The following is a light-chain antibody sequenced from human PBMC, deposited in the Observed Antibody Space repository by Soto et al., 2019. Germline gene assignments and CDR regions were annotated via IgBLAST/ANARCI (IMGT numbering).Light chain of an antibody. Sequence: IRMTQSPSSLSATTGDRVTITCRASQGTSSYLAWYQQKPGKAPKLLIYAASTLQSGVPSRFSGSGSGTDFTLTISSLQPDDFATYYCQQYNSYPWTSAQRAKVDI. J-gene: IGKJ1*01. CDR2: AAS. CDR3: QQYNSYPWT. V-gene: IGKV1-8*01. CDR1: QGTSSY.